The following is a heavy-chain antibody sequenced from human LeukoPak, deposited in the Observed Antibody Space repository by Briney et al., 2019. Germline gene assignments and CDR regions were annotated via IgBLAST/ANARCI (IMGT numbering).Heavy chain of an antibody. V-gene: IGHV3-15*04. CDR3: ATSITTPGAFDI. Sequence: GRSLRLSCVASGFTFSSYGMHWVRQAPGKGLEWVARIVSETVGGRTDYAASVKGRFTISRDDSKSTLFLQMSSLKIEDTAVYYCATSITTPGAFDIWGQGVLVTVSS. CDR2: IVSETVGGRT. D-gene: IGHD1-1*01. CDR1: GFTFSSYG. J-gene: IGHJ4*02.